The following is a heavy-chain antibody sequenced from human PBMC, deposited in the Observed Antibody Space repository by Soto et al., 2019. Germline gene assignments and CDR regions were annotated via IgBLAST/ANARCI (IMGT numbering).Heavy chain of an antibody. CDR3: SRFIMVGGWFDPNYYHGMDV. CDR2: ISGYNSNT. CDR1: GYTFSNYG. Sequence: QVQLVQSGAEVKKPGASVTVSCKTSGYTFSNYGINWVRQARGQGREWMGWISGYNSNTNYAQTVQGRVTMTTDTSTGTVYMELRSLKSDDTAIYYCSRFIMVGGWFDPNYYHGMDVWGQGTTVTVSS. D-gene: IGHD6-19*01. V-gene: IGHV1-18*01. J-gene: IGHJ6*02.